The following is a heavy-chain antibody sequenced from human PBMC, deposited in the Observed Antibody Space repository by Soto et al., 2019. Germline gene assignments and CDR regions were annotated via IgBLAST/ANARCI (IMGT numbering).Heavy chain of an antibody. CDR2: IIPIFGTA. Sequence: QVQLVQSGAEVKKPGSSVKVSCKASGGTFSSYAISWVRQAPGQGLEWMGGIIPIFGTANYEHKFQGRAKITADNSTSTAYMGLSSLRSEDTAGYYRAGEGWGWLQFSAPDYWGQGTLVTVSS. V-gene: IGHV1-69*06. CDR3: AGEGWGWLQFSAPDY. D-gene: IGHD2-21*01. CDR1: GGTFSSYA. J-gene: IGHJ4*02.